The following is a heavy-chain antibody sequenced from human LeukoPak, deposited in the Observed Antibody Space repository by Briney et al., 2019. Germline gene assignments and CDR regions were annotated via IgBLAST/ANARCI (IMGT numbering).Heavy chain of an antibody. J-gene: IGHJ6*03. Sequence: PGGSLRLSCAASGFTFDDYTMHWVRQAPGKGLEWVSLISWDGGSTYYADSVKGRFTISRDNSKNSLYLQMNSLRTEDTALYYCAKDRWYRGYYYYYMDVWGKGTTVTVSS. CDR3: AKDRWYRGYYYYYMDV. CDR2: ISWDGGST. V-gene: IGHV3-43*01. CDR1: GFTFDDYT. D-gene: IGHD2-15*01.